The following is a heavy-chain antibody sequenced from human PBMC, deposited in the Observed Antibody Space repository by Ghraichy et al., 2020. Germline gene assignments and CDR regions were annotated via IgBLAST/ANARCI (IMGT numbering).Heavy chain of an antibody. D-gene: IGHD5-24*01. CDR1: GFTFSSYA. CDR2: ISGSGGST. CDR3: AKDGEMASWYFDL. J-gene: IGHJ2*01. V-gene: IGHV3-23*01. Sequence: LSLTCAASGFTFSSYAMSWVRQAPGKGLEWVSAISGSGGSTYYADSVKGRFTISRDNSKNTLYLQMNSLRAEDTAVYYCAKDGEMASWYFDLWGRGTLVTVSS.